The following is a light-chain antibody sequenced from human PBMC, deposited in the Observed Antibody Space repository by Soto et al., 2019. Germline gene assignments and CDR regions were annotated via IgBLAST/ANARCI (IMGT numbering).Light chain of an antibody. Sequence: QSVLTQPASVSGSPGQSITISCTGTSSDVGGYDYVSWYQQHPGKAPKFLIYEVTNRPSGVSHRFSDSKSGNTASLTISGLQAEEEADYYCTSYTTASTYVFGTGTKVTVL. CDR2: EVT. V-gene: IGLV2-14*01. CDR3: TSYTTASTYV. CDR1: SSDVGGYDY. J-gene: IGLJ1*01.